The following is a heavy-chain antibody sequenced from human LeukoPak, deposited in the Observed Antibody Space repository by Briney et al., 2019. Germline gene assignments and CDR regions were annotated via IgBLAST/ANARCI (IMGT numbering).Heavy chain of an antibody. D-gene: IGHD4-17*01. CDR1: GGSISSSSYY. Sequence: PSETLSLTCTVSGGSISSSSYYWGWIRQPPGKGLEWIGSIYYSGSTHYNPSLKSRVTISVDTSKNQFSLKLSSVTAADTAVYCCARHTYGDYYMDVWGKGTTVTVSS. V-gene: IGHV4-39*01. J-gene: IGHJ6*03. CDR2: IYYSGST. CDR3: ARHTYGDYYMDV.